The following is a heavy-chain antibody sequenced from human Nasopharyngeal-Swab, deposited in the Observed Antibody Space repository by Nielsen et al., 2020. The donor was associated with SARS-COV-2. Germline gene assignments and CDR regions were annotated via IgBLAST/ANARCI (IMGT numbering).Heavy chain of an antibody. CDR3: AREGLAAASDY. D-gene: IGHD6-13*01. J-gene: IGHJ4*02. V-gene: IGHV4-59*01. CDR2: IYYSGST. Sequence: SETLSLTCTVSGGSISSYYWSWIRQPPGKGLEWIGYIYYSGSTNYNPSLKSRVTISVDTSKNQFSLKLSSVTAADTAVYYCAREGLAAASDYWGQGTLVTVSS. CDR1: GGSISSYY.